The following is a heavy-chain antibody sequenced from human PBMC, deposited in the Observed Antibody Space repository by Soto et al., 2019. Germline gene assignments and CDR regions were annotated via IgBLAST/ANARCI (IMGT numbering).Heavy chain of an antibody. Sequence: SVKVSCKASGGTFGSYVIGWVRQAPGQGLEWMGGIIPIFGTANYAQKFQGRVPITADKSTSTAYMDLRSLRSEDTAVYYCAREGFSGSYYGYWGQGTQVTVSS. V-gene: IGHV1-69*06. CDR1: GGTFGSYV. D-gene: IGHD1-26*01. CDR3: AREGFSGSYYGY. J-gene: IGHJ4*02. CDR2: IIPIFGTA.